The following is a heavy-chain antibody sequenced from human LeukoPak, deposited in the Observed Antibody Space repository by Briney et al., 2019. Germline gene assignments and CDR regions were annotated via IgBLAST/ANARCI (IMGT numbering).Heavy chain of an antibody. J-gene: IGHJ4*02. V-gene: IGHV3-9*01. CDR3: AKVLYEYSSSSAFDY. D-gene: IGHD6-6*01. CDR2: ISWNSGSI. Sequence: GGSLRLSCAVSGFTFTDAYMTWVRQAPGKGLEWVSGISWNSGSIGYADSVKGRFTISRDNAKNSLYLQMNSLRAEDTALYYCAKVLYEYSSSSAFDYWGQGTLVTVSS. CDR1: GFTFTDAY.